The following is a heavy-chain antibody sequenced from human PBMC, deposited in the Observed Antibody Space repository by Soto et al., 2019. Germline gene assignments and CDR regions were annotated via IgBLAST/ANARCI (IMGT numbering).Heavy chain of an antibody. CDR1: GYTFTSYY. Sequence: ASVKVSCKASGYTFTSYYMHWVRQAPGQGLEWMGIINPSGGSTSYAQKFQGRITMTRDTSTSTVYMELSSLRSEDTAVYYCARDPGGYGEKTAYYYYMDVWGKGTTVTVSS. J-gene: IGHJ6*03. CDR3: ARDPGGYGEKTAYYYYMDV. D-gene: IGHD5-12*01. CDR2: INPSGGST. V-gene: IGHV1-46*03.